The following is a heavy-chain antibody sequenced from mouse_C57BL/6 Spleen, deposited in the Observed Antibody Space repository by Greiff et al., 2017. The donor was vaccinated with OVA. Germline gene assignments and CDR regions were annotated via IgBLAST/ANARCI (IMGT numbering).Heavy chain of an antibody. CDR1: GYTFTSYW. Sequence: QVQLQQPGAELVKPGASVKLSCKASGYTFTSYWMHWVKQRPGQGLEWIGMIHPNSGSTNYNEKFKSKATLTVDKSSSTAYMQLSSLTSEDSAVYYCARNEAYYDAMDYWGQGTSVTVSS. V-gene: IGHV1-64*01. CDR3: ARNEAYYDAMDY. D-gene: IGHD6-5*01. CDR2: IHPNSGST. J-gene: IGHJ4*01.